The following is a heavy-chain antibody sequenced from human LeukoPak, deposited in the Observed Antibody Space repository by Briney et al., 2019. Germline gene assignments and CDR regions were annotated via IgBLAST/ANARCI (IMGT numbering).Heavy chain of an antibody. Sequence: GSSVKVSCKASGGTFSSYAISWVRQAPGQGLEWMGGIIPIFGTANYAQKFQGRVTITADESTSTAYMELSSLRSEDTAVYYCARGGGYCSSTSRYVYYYYGMDVWGQGTTVTVSS. CDR1: GGTFSSYA. CDR2: IIPIFGTA. V-gene: IGHV1-69*01. CDR3: ARGGGYCSSTSRYVYYYYGMDV. J-gene: IGHJ6*02. D-gene: IGHD2-2*03.